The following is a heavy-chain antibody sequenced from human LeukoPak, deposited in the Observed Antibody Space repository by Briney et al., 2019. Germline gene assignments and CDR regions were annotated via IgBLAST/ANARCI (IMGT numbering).Heavy chain of an antibody. CDR1: GFTFSSHG. V-gene: IGHV3-30*03. J-gene: IGHJ5*02. CDR3: AIRSWYSTSWVIDP. Sequence: QAGGSLRLSCAASGFTFSSHGMHWVRQAPGKGLEWVAVISSDGMNIYYADSVRGRFTLSRDNFRNTLSLQMNNLRVEDTAVYYCAIRSWYSTSWVIDPWGQGTLVTVSS. D-gene: IGHD2-2*01. CDR2: ISSDGMNI.